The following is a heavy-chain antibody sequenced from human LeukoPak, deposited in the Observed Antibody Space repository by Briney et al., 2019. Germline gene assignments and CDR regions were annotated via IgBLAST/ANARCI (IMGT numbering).Heavy chain of an antibody. Sequence: GGSLRLSCAASGFTFSNYNMNWVRQAPGKGLEWVSSITSSSTYIYYADSVKGRFTISRDNSKNTLYLQMNSLRAEDTAVYYCAKVLGGSYYKVIDYWGQGTLVTVSS. J-gene: IGHJ4*02. CDR3: AKVLGGSYYKVIDY. V-gene: IGHV3-21*01. CDR1: GFTFSNYN. D-gene: IGHD1-26*01. CDR2: ITSSSTYI.